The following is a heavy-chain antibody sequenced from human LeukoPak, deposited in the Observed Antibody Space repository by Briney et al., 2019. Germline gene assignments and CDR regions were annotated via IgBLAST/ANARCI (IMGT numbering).Heavy chain of an antibody. V-gene: IGHV4-39*07. CDR2: MSYSGHT. CDR1: GDSIGRINYY. D-gene: IGHD7-27*01. J-gene: IGHJ3*02. CDR3: VRDGELGISVFDI. Sequence: SSETLSLTCTISGDSIGRINYYWGWIRQPPGKGLEWIVSMSYSGHTYYNPSLKSRVTTSIDTSKNQLSLNLKSVTPEDTAVYYCVRDGELGISVFDIWGQGTMVTVSS.